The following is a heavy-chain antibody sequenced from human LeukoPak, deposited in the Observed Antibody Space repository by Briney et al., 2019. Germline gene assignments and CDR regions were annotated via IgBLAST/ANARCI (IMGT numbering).Heavy chain of an antibody. CDR1: GFTFSSYG. CDR2: ISDSSDTM. D-gene: IGHD4/OR15-4a*01. V-gene: IGHV3-48*01. J-gene: IGHJ4*02. CDR3: ARRAGAYSHPYDY. Sequence: GGSLRLSCAASGFTFSSYGMHWVRQAPGKGLEWVSYISDSSDTMYYADSVKGRFTISRDNAKNSLYLQMNSLRAEDTAVYYCARRAGAYSHPYDYWGQGTLVTVSS.